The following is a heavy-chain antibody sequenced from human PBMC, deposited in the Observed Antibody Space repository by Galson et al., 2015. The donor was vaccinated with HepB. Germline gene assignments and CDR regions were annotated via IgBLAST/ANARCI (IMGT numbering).Heavy chain of an antibody. CDR2: IKIKTDGGTT. Sequence: SLRLSCAASGFTFSNAWMSWVRQAPGKGLEWVGRIKIKTDGGTTDYAAPVKGRFTISRDDSKNTLYLQMNSLKTEDTAVYYCIAEGDYWGQGTLVTVSS. CDR3: IAEGDY. J-gene: IGHJ4*02. CDR1: GFTFSNAW. V-gene: IGHV3-15*01.